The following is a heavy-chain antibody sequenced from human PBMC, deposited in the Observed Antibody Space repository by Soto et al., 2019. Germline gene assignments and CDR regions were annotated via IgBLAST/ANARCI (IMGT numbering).Heavy chain of an antibody. V-gene: IGHV3-7*01. CDR3: VRDWSTFWGMDV. CDR2: IKQDGSEK. J-gene: IGHJ6*02. Sequence: LRLSCAASGFTFSTYWMNWVRQAPGKGLEWVANIKQDGSEKYYVDSVKGRFAISRDNAKDSLFLQMNSLRAEDTAVYYCVRDWSTFWGMDVWGQGTTVTVSS. CDR1: GFTFSTYW.